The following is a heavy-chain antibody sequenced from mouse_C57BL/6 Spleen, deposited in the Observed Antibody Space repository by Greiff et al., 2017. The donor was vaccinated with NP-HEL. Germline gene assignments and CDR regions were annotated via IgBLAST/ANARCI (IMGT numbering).Heavy chain of an antibody. CDR2: IHPNSGST. V-gene: IGHV1-64*01. CDR3: ERSGDYEYYAMDY. D-gene: IGHD2-4*01. Sequence: QVQLQQPGAELVKPGASVKLSCKASGYTFTSYWMHWVKQRPGQGLEWIGMIHPNSGSTNYNEKFKSKATLTVDKSSSTAYMQLSSLTSEDSAVYYCERSGDYEYYAMDYWGQGTSVTVSS. J-gene: IGHJ4*01. CDR1: GYTFTSYW.